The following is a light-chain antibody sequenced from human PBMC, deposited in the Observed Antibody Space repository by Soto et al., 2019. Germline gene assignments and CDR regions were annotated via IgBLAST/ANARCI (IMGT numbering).Light chain of an antibody. CDR3: QQRSNWPPIT. Sequence: EIVLTQSPATLSSSPGERATLSCLASQTVSSKLAWYQHKPGQAPRLLIYGASSRATGIPDRFSGSGSGTDFTLTISSLEPEDFAVYYCQQRSNWPPITFGQGTRLEIK. J-gene: IGKJ5*01. CDR1: QTVSSK. V-gene: IGKV3-11*01. CDR2: GAS.